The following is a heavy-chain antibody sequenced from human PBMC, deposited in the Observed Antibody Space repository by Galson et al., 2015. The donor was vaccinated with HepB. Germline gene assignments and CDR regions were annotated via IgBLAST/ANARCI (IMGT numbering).Heavy chain of an antibody. V-gene: IGHV1-2*06. Sequence: SVKVSCKASGYTFTGYYMHWVRQAPGQGLEWMGRINPNSGATNYAQKFQGRVTMTRDTSISTAYMELSRLRSDDTAVYYCARGARRFNNWFDPWGQGTLVTVSS. J-gene: IGHJ5*02. CDR3: ARGARRFNNWFDP. CDR1: GYTFTGYY. CDR2: INPNSGAT.